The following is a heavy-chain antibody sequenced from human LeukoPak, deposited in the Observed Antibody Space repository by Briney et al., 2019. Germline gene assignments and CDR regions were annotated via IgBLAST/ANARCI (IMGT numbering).Heavy chain of an antibody. CDR2: ISSSSSYI. CDR3: ARDTRSSWYYFFDY. J-gene: IGHJ4*02. CDR1: GFTFSSYS. D-gene: IGHD6-13*01. V-gene: IGHV3-21*01. Sequence: PGGSLRLSCAASGFTFSSYSMNWVRQAPGKGLEWVSSISSSSSYIYYADSVKGRFTISRDNAKNSLYLQMNSLRAEDTAVYYCARDTRSSWYYFFDYWGQGTLVTVSS.